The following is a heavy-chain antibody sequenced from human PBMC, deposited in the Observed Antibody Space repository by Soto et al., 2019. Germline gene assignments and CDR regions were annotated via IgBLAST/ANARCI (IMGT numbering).Heavy chain of an antibody. D-gene: IGHD6-6*01. J-gene: IGHJ5*02. CDR3: MRGSVRLDNCFDD. V-gene: IGHV3-48*02. CDR2: INSDSTTI. CDR1: GISFIGYG. Sequence: EVQLVESGGGVVQPGESLRLSCEASGISFIGYGMHWVRQAPGKGLEWVSYINSDSTTIKYAESVKGRFTISSDKANMTQYLRLNSVREEDSAADYWMRGSVRLDNCFDDRGLGTLVAVCS.